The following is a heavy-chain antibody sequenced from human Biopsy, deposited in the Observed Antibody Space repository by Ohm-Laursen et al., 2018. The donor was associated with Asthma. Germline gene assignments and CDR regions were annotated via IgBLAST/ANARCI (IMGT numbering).Heavy chain of an antibody. CDR2: FFHTGST. CDR3: ARAQDYYDSRGYYRSFDY. V-gene: IGHV4-4*02. D-gene: IGHD3-22*01. Sequence: TLSLTCTVSGGSINSSTWWSWVRQPPGKGLEWIGEFFHTGSTNYSPSLKSRVSISIDTSKNQFSLKLSSVTAADTAVYYCARAQDYYDSRGYYRSFDYWSQGTLVTVSS. J-gene: IGHJ4*02. CDR1: GGSINSSTW.